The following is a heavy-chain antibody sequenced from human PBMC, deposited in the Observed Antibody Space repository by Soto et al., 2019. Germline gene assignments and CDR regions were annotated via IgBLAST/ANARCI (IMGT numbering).Heavy chain of an antibody. Sequence: GGSLRLSCAASGFTFSSYWMHWVRQDPGQGLVWVSRINTDGSGTNYADSVKGRFTISRDNAKNTLHLQMNSLRAEDTAVYYCARAPSTLARGAFDIWGQGTMVT. V-gene: IGHV3-74*01. D-gene: IGHD3-10*01. J-gene: IGHJ3*02. CDR3: ARAPSTLARGAFDI. CDR2: INTDGSGT. CDR1: GFTFSSYW.